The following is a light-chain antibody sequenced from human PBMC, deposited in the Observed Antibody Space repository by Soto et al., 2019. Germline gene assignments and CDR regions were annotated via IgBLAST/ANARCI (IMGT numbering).Light chain of an antibody. V-gene: IGKV1-5*01. CDR1: QTISRW. J-gene: IGKJ5*01. Sequence: DIQLTQTPSALSASVGDEVTITCRASQTISRWLAWHQQKPGRAPKLLIYDASTLESGVPSRFSGSGSETEFTLTISRLQPDDFATYFCHSRAFGQGTRLEI. CDR2: DAS. CDR3: HSRA.